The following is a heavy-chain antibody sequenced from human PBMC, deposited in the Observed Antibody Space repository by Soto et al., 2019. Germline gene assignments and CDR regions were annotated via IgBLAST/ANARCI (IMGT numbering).Heavy chain of an antibody. CDR2: ISGDGSIT. CDR3: ARAEKTKYDSSGYGH. Sequence: PGGSLRLSCAASGFTFSDYWMHWVRQVPGQGPVWVARISGDGSITSYADSVTGRFTISRDNAKETLDLQMRSLRAEDTAVYYCARAEKTKYDSSGYGHWGQGTQVTVSS. CDR1: GFTFSDYW. D-gene: IGHD3-22*01. J-gene: IGHJ4*02. V-gene: IGHV3-74*03.